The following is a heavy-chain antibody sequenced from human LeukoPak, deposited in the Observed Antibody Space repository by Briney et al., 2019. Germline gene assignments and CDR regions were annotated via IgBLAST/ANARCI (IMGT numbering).Heavy chain of an antibody. V-gene: IGHV4-4*07. D-gene: IGHD1-7*01. CDR3: ARGDWNYYFDY. CDR2: IYTSGST. Sequence: SETLSLTCTASGGSIRGYYWSWMRKPAGKGLGWIGRIYTSGSTNYNPSLKSRVTMSVGTSKNQFSLKLSSVTAADTAVYYCARGDWNYYFDYWGQGTLVTVSS. CDR1: GGSIRGYY. J-gene: IGHJ4*02.